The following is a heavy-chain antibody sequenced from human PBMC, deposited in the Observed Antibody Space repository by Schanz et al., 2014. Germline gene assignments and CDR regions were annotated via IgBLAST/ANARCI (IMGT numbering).Heavy chain of an antibody. Sequence: QVQLQQWGAGLLKPSETLSLTCAVYGGSFSGYYWSWIRQPPGKGLEWIAEINHGGSTNYNPSLKSRVTIPVDPPKTHSSRKLNSVTAADTAVYYCARGGSVATIAPYTWFDPWGQGTLVTVSS. CDR3: ARGGSVATIAPYTWFDP. V-gene: IGHV4-34*01. CDR1: GGSFSGYY. CDR2: INHGGST. D-gene: IGHD5-12*01. J-gene: IGHJ5*02.